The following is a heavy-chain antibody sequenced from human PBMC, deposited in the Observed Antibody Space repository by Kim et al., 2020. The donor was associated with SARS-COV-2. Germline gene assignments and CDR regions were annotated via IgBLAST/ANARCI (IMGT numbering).Heavy chain of an antibody. CDR1: GFTFSSYA. Sequence: GGSLRLSCAASGFTFSSYAMHWVRQAPGKGLEWVAVISYDGSNKYYADSVKGRFTISRDNSKNTLYLQMNSLRAEDTAVYYCARGDITIFGVVPPFFDYW. D-gene: IGHD3-3*01. CDR2: ISYDGSNK. V-gene: IGHV3-30-3*01. J-gene: IGHJ4*01. CDR3: ARGDITIFGVVPPFFDY.